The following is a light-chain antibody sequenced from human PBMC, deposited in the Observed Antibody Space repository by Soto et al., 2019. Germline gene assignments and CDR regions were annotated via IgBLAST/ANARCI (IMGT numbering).Light chain of an antibody. Sequence: DIQMTQSPSTLSASVGDTVTITCRASQDLNDWLAWFQQKPGKAPNILIYKVSNLESGVPSRFSGSGSGTDFTLTISSLQPDDFASYYCQQYNGYSWAFGQGTKVEIK. CDR1: QDLNDW. CDR2: KVS. V-gene: IGKV1-5*03. CDR3: QQYNGYSWA. J-gene: IGKJ1*01.